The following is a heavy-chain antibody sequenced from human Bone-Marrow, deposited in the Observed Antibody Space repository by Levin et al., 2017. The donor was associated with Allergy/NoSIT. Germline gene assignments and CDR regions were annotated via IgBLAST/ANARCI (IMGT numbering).Heavy chain of an antibody. CDR2: ISSRNTYI. V-gene: IGHV3-21*01. CDR3: VRTGYSSGWDFDL. D-gene: IGHD6-19*01. Sequence: GESLKISCAASGFTLSSYTMNWVRQAPGKGLEWVSSISSRNTYIYYAESLKGRFIISRDNANNSLHLQINSLRAEDTAVYYCVRTGYSSGWDFDLWGQGSLVTVSS. CDR1: GFTLSSYT. J-gene: IGHJ4*02.